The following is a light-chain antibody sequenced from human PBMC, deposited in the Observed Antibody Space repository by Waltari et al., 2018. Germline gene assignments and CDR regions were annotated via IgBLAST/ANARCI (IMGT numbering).Light chain of an antibody. V-gene: IGKV1-39*01. CDR1: QSISTH. CDR3: QQSYNTPRT. J-gene: IGKJ3*01. CDR2: AAS. Sequence: DIQMTQSPSSLSASVGDRVSITCRASQSISTHLNWDQQKPGKAPNLLIYAASNLQSGVPSRFSGRGSETDFTLTISSLQPEDFAVYYCQQSYNTPRTFGPGTKVDIK.